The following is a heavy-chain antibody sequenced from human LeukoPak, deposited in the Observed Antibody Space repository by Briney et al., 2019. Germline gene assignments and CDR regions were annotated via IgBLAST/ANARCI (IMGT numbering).Heavy chain of an antibody. Sequence: GGSLRLSCAASGFTFSNYAMNWVRQAPGKGLEWVSFISGSGGTTYYADSVKGRFTISRDNAKNTMYLQMNSLRAEDTAVYYCAKELTAMVTAFDYWGQGTLVTVSS. V-gene: IGHV3-23*01. CDR1: GFTFSNYA. D-gene: IGHD5-18*01. CDR2: ISGSGGTT. CDR3: AKELTAMVTAFDY. J-gene: IGHJ4*02.